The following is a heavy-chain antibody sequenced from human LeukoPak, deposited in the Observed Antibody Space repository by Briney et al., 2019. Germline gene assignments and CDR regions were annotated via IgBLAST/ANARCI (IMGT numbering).Heavy chain of an antibody. J-gene: IGHJ4*02. Sequence: PGGSLRLSCAASGFTFSSYGMHWVRQAPGKGLEWVAFIRYDGSNKYYADSVKGRFTISRDNSKNTLYLQMNSLRAEDTAVYYCAKGVDYYGSGSYLGYYFDYWGQGTLVTVSS. V-gene: IGHV3-30*02. CDR2: IRYDGSNK. D-gene: IGHD3-10*01. CDR3: AKGVDYYGSGSYLGYYFDY. CDR1: GFTFSSYG.